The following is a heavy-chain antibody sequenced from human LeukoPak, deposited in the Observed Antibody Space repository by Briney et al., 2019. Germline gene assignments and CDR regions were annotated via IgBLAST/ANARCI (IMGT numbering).Heavy chain of an antibody. CDR3: VRGLDSFDY. Sequence: WGSLRLSRAASGVIFINYSMGGGRQGPGKGLEWVPSITGSGGNTYYADSVKGRFTFSRDNSKNTLHLQMNSLRAEDTAVYYCVRGLDSFDYWGQGTLVTVS. CDR2: ITGSGGNT. D-gene: IGHD5-24*01. CDR1: GVIFINYS. V-gene: IGHV3-23*01. J-gene: IGHJ4*02.